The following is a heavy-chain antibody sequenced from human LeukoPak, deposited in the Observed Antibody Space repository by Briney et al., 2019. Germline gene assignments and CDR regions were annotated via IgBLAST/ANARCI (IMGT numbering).Heavy chain of an antibody. Sequence: PSETLSLTCTVSGGSISRSSYYWGWIRQPPGKGLEWIGSIYYSGSTYYNPSLKSRVTISVDTSKNQFSLKLSSVTAADTAVYYCARVSGITMIVVVPEDGFDIWGQGTMVTVFS. V-gene: IGHV4-39*01. J-gene: IGHJ3*02. D-gene: IGHD3-22*01. CDR2: IYYSGST. CDR1: GGSISRSSYY. CDR3: ARVSGITMIVVVPEDGFDI.